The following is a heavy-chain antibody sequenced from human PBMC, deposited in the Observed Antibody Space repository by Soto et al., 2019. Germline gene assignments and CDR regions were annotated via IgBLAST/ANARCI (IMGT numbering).Heavy chain of an antibody. Sequence: QVQLVQSGAEEKKPGASVKVSCKASGYTFTSYAMHWVRQPPGQRLEWMGWINAGNGNTKYPQTFQGRVTITRDTSASTAYMELRSLRSEDTAVYYCARDPSYYGMDVWGQGTTVTVSS. V-gene: IGHV1-3*05. CDR1: GYTFTSYA. J-gene: IGHJ6*02. CDR2: INAGNGNT. CDR3: ARDPSYYGMDV.